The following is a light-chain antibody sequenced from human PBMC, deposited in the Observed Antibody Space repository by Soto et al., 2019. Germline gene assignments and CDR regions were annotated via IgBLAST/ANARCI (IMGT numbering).Light chain of an antibody. CDR3: SSYAGSNIFV. CDR1: SSDVDDYNY. J-gene: IGLJ1*01. CDR2: EVS. Sequence: QSALTQPPSASGSPGQSVTISCTGTSSDVDDYNYVSWYQQHPGKAPKLMIYEVSQRPSGVPDRFSGSKSGNTASLTVSGLQAEDEADYYCSSYAGSNIFVFGTGTKVTVL. V-gene: IGLV2-8*01.